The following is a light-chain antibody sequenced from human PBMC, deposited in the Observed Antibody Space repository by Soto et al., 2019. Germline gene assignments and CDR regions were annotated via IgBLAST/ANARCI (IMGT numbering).Light chain of an antibody. CDR2: DNT. CDR1: FSNIGSSA. Sequence: QSALTQPPSVSAAPGQKVTISCSGSFSNIGSSAISWYQHLPGTAPKLLIYDNTERSSGIPDRFSGSKSGTSATLGITGLQTGDEADYYCATWDSALSGYVFGTGTKVTVL. J-gene: IGLJ1*01. CDR3: ATWDSALSGYV. V-gene: IGLV1-51*01.